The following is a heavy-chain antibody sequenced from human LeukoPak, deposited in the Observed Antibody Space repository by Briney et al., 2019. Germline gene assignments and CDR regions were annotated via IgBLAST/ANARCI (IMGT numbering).Heavy chain of an antibody. CDR1: GYTFTGYY. Sequence: ASVKVSYKASGYTFTGYYMHWMRQAPEQGLEWMGWMNPNSGGTNSAQKFQGRVTMTRDTSIATAYLELSSLRSDDTAVYYCASAIRAVAGTDFDYWGQGTPVTVSS. D-gene: IGHD6-19*01. J-gene: IGHJ4*02. V-gene: IGHV1-2*02. CDR2: MNPNSGGT. CDR3: ASAIRAVAGTDFDY.